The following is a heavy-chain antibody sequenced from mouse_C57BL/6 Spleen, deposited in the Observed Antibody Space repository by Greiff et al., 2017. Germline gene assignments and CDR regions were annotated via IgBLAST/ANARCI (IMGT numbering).Heavy chain of an antibody. CDR2: IDPETGGT. CDR1: GYTFTDYE. Sequence: QVQLKQSGAELVRPGASVTLSCKASGYTFTDYEMHWVKQTPVHGLEWIGAIDPETGGTAYNQKFKGKAILTADKSSSTAYMELRSLTSEDSAVYYCTRQLRGDGFAYWGQGTLVTVSA. CDR3: TRQLRGDGFAY. J-gene: IGHJ3*01. D-gene: IGHD3-2*02. V-gene: IGHV1-15*01.